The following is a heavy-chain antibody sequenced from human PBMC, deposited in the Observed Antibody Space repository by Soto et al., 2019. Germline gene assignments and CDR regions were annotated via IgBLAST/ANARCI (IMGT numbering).Heavy chain of an antibody. CDR3: ACWGHIVPVAPSDFDR. Sequence: GSLRVSGAASGLPLTNYWMNWVRQTPGKGLMWVSRISPDGSDVGYADSVEGRFTVSRDNAKNTLYLHMHSLRAEDTAMYYCACWGHIVPVAPSDFDRWGQGTLVTVSS. V-gene: IGHV3-74*01. CDR2: ISPDGSDV. J-gene: IGHJ4*02. CDR1: GLPLTNYW. D-gene: IGHD2-8*02.